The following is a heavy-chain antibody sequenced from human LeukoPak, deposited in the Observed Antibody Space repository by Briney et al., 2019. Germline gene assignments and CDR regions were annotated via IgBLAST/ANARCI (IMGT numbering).Heavy chain of an antibody. J-gene: IGHJ4*02. V-gene: IGHV5-51*01. CDR1: GYIFTSYW. CDR2: IYPGDSDT. CDR3: ARLKGYYDSSGRPLYFDY. Sequence: GESLQISCKGSGYIFTSYWIGWVRQVPGKGLEWMGIIYPGDSDTRYSPSFQGQVTISADKSISTAYLQWSSLKASDTAMYYCARLKGYYDSSGRPLYFDYWGQGTLVTVSS. D-gene: IGHD3-22*01.